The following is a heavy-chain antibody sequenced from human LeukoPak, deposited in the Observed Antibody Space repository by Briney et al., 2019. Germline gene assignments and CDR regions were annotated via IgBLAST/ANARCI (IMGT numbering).Heavy chain of an antibody. CDR1: GYSFTSYW. Sequence: GESLKISCKGSGYSFTSYWIGWVRQMPGKGLEWMGIIYPGDSDTRYSPYFQGQVTISADKSISTAYLQWSSLKASDTAMYYCARGNDFWSGYRRYYFDYWGQGTLVTVSS. V-gene: IGHV5-51*01. CDR3: ARGNDFWSGYRRYYFDY. D-gene: IGHD3-3*01. J-gene: IGHJ4*02. CDR2: IYPGDSDT.